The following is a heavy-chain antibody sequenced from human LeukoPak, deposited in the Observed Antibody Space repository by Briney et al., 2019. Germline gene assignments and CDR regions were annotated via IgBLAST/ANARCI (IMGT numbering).Heavy chain of an antibody. Sequence: GGSLRLSCAASGFTFTSYWMNWVRQAPGKGLEWVAHIKPDGSEKYYVDSVKGRFTISRDNAKNSLYLQMNSLRAEDTAVYYCARGGAGHSSGWYASYYWGQGTLVTVSS. D-gene: IGHD6-19*01. CDR3: ARGGAGHSSGWYASYY. J-gene: IGHJ4*02. CDR2: IKPDGSEK. CDR1: GFTFTSYW. V-gene: IGHV3-7*01.